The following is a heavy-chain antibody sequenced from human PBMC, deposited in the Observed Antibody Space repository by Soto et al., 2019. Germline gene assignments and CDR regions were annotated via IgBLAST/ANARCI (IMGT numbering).Heavy chain of an antibody. CDR3: ARDYDSSGDY. D-gene: IGHD3-22*01. CDR2: IYYSGST. J-gene: IGHJ4*02. V-gene: IGHV4-39*01. Sequence: QLQLQESGPGLVKPSETLSLTCTVSGGSISTSSYYWGWIRQPRGKGLEWIGSIYYSGSTYYNPSLXXRVTIPVDTSKNQFSLKLSSVTAADTAVYYCARDYDSSGDYWGQGTLVTVSS. CDR1: GGSISTSSYY.